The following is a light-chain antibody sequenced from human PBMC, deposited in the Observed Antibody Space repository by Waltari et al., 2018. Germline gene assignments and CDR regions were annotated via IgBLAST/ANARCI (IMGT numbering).Light chain of an antibody. V-gene: IGLV2-14*01. CDR1: SSDVGGYNY. J-gene: IGLJ2*01. CDR3: SSYTSSSTLVL. CDR2: DVS. Sequence: QSALTQPASVSGSPGQTITISCTGTSSDVGGYNYVSWYQQNPGTAPKLMIYDVSRRPAGVSNRFSGAKSGNTAALTISGLQADDEADYYCSSYTSSSTLVLFGGGTKLTVL.